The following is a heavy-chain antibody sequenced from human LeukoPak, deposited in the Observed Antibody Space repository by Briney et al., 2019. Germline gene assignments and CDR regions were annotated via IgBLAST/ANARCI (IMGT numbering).Heavy chain of an antibody. J-gene: IGHJ5*02. CDR1: AYTFTVYY. CDR3: ARGASGVYTVTTSWFDP. Sequence: GASVTLSCTASAYTFTVYYMHWVRQAPGQGLEWMGWINPNSGGTNYAQRFQVRVTMTRATAISTTYMELSRLRSDDTAVYYCARGASGVYTVTTSWFDPWGQGTLVTVSS. V-gene: IGHV1-2*02. CDR2: INPNSGGT. D-gene: IGHD4-17*01.